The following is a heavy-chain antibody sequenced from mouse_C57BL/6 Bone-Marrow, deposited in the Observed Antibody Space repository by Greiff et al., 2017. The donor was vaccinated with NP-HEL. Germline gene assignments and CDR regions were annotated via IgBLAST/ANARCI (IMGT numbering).Heavy chain of an antibody. CDR3: TTLRVYYAMDY. J-gene: IGHJ4*01. V-gene: IGHV14-4*01. CDR2: IDPDNGDT. CDR1: GFNIKDDY. Sequence: VQLQQSGAELVRPGASVKLSCTASGFNIKDDYMHWVKQRPEQGLEWIGWIDPDNGDTEYASKFQGKATITADTSSNTDYLQLSNLTSEDTAIYYCTTLRVYYAMDYCGQGTSVTVSS.